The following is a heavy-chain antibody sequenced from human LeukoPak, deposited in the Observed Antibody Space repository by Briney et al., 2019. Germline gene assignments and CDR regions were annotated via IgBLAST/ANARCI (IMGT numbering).Heavy chain of an antibody. D-gene: IGHD3-9*01. J-gene: IGHJ4*02. V-gene: IGHV3-23*01. Sequence: GGSLRLSCADSGFTFSSYAMSWVRQAPGKGLEWVSAISGSGGSTYYADSVKGRFTISRDNSKNTLYLQMNSLRAEDTAVYYCAKMGTDVVLRYFDWLGYWGQGTLVTVSS. CDR3: AKMGTDVVLRYFDWLGY. CDR2: ISGSGGST. CDR1: GFTFSSYA.